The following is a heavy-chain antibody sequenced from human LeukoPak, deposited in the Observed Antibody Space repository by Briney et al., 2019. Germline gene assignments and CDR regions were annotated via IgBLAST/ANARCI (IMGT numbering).Heavy chain of an antibody. J-gene: IGHJ4*02. Sequence: GGSLRLSCAASGFTFSSYAMSWVRQAPGKGLEWVSAISGSGGSTYYADSVKGRFTISRDNSKNTLYLQMNSLRAEDTAVYYCAKTLGYCSGGSCSSRYYFDYWGQGTLVTVSS. CDR2: ISGSGGST. CDR1: GFTFSSYA. V-gene: IGHV3-23*01. D-gene: IGHD2-15*01. CDR3: AKTLGYCSGGSCSSRYYFDY.